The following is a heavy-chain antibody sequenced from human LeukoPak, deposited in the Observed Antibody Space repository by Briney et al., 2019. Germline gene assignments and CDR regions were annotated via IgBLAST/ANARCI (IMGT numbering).Heavy chain of an antibody. D-gene: IGHD3-22*01. CDR3: ARAAFHYYDSSGYYYGVSAFDI. V-gene: IGHV3-11*06. J-gene: IGHJ3*02. CDR1: GFTFSDHY. CDR2: ISSSSYT. Sequence: GGSLRLSCAASGFTFSDHYMSWIRQAPGKGLEWVSYISSSSYTVYADSVKGRFTISRDNTKSSLYLQMNSLRAEDTAVYYCARAAFHYYDSSGYYYGVSAFDIWGQGTMVTVSS.